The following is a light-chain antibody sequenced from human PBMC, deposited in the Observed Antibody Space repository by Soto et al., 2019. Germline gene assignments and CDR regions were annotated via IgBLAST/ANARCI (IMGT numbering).Light chain of an antibody. CDR1: QSVSSSY. CDR2: GAS. Sequence: EIVLTQSPGTLSLSPGERATLSCRASQSVSSSYLDWYQQKPGQAPRLLIYGASSRATGIPDRFSGSGSGTDFTLTISRLEPEDFAVYYCQQYGSSPPYTFVQGTKLEIK. J-gene: IGKJ2*01. V-gene: IGKV3-20*01. CDR3: QQYGSSPPYT.